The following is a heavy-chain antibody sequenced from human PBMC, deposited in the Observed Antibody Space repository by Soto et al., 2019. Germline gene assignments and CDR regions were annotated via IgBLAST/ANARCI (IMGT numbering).Heavy chain of an antibody. J-gene: IGHJ4*02. CDR3: ARFWVSLDY. CDR2: ISYDGSNK. D-gene: IGHD3-16*01. CDR1: GFTFSSYA. V-gene: IGHV3-30-3*01. Sequence: GGSLRLSCAASGFTFSSYAMHWVRQAPGKGLEWVAVISYDGSNKYYADSVKGRFTISRDNSENTLYLQMNSLRAEDTAVYYCARFWVSLDYWGQGTLVTVSS.